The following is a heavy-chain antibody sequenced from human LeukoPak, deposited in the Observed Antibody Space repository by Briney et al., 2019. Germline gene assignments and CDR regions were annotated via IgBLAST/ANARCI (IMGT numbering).Heavy chain of an antibody. V-gene: IGHV1-46*01. CDR1: GYTFSSYY. CDR3: ARSSGWYDGRWY. J-gene: IGHJ4*02. CDR2: INPSGDTT. Sequence: GASVKVSCKASGYTFSSYYMHWVRQAPGQGLEWMGIINPSGDTTSYAQKFQGRVTMTRDTSTSTVYMELSSLRSEDTAVYYCARSSGWYDGRWYWGQGTLVTVSS. D-gene: IGHD6-19*01.